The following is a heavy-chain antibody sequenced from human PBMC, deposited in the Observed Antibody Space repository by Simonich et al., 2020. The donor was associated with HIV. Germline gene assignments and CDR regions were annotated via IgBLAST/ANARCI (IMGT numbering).Heavy chain of an antibody. V-gene: IGHV3-74*01. J-gene: IGHJ4*02. CDR2: INSEGSSI. CDR3: AREHSGSHLNIDY. D-gene: IGHD1-26*01. Sequence: EVQLVESGGGLVQPGGSLRLSCAASGFTFSSYWMHWVRQAPGKGLGWVSRINSEGSSISYADSVKGRFTISRDNAKNTLYLQMNSLRAEDTAVYYCAREHSGSHLNIDYWGQGTLVTVSS. CDR1: GFTFSSYW.